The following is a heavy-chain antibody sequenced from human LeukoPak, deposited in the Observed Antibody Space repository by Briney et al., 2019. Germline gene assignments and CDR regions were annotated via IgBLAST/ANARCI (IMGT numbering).Heavy chain of an antibody. Sequence: GGSLRPSCVASGFTFSTNAMSWVRQAPGKGLEWVSAISGGGGSTFYADSVKGRFTISRDNSKSTLYLQLNSLKTEDTALYYCAKDGTSGTWDNWGQGTLVTVSS. CDR2: ISGGGGST. D-gene: IGHD1-1*01. CDR1: GFTFSTNA. J-gene: IGHJ4*02. CDR3: AKDGTSGTWDN. V-gene: IGHV3-23*01.